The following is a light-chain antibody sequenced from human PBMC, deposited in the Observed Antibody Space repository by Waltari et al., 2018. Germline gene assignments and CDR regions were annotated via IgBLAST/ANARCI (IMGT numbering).Light chain of an antibody. J-gene: IGKJ4*01. CDR2: WAS. CDR1: ESVLYSSNNKNH. Sequence: DIVMTQSPESLAVSLGVRATINCKSSESVLYSSNNKNHLAWYQQKPGQPPKLLLYWASTRESGVPDRFSGSGSETDFTLTVTSLQAEDVAVYYCQQYYNTPLTFGGGTKVEIK. V-gene: IGKV4-1*01. CDR3: QQYYNTPLT.